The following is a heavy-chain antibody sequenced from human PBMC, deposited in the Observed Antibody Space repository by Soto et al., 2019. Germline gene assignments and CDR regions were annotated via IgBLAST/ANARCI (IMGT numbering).Heavy chain of an antibody. J-gene: IGHJ3*02. CDR1: GGTFSSYA. Sequence: GASVKVSCKASGGTFSSYAISWVRQAPGQGLEWMGGIIPIFGTANYAQKFQGRVTITADESTSTAYMELSSLRSEDTAVYYCARDCPGATTCAFDIWGQGTMVTVSS. CDR2: IIPIFGTA. D-gene: IGHD1-26*01. V-gene: IGHV1-69*13. CDR3: ARDCPGATTCAFDI.